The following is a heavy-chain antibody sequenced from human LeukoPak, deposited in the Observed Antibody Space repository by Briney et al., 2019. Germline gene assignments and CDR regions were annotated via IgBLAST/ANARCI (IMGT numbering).Heavy chain of an antibody. CDR2: MNPNSGNT. V-gene: IGHV1-8*01. CDR3: ATQGGASSSWYYFDY. CDR1: GYTFTSYD. J-gene: IGHJ4*02. D-gene: IGHD6-13*01. Sequence: ASAKVSCKASGYTFTSYDINWVRQATGQGLEWMGWMNPNSGNTGYAQKFQGRVTMTRNTSISTAYMELSSLRSEDTAVYYCATQGGASSSWYYFDYWGQGTLVTVSS.